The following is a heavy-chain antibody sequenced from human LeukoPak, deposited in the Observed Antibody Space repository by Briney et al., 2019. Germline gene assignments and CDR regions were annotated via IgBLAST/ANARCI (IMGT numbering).Heavy chain of an antibody. Sequence: SETLSLTCTVSGGSISNYYWSWIRQPPGKGLECLGYMFYSGSTNYNPSLKSRVTMSVDTSKNRFSLKLSSVTAADTAVYYCARSWEGDYYDSSGSWYFDLWGRGTLVTVSS. CDR2: MFYSGST. J-gene: IGHJ2*01. V-gene: IGHV4-59*12. CDR1: GGSISNYY. D-gene: IGHD3-22*01. CDR3: ARSWEGDYYDSSGSWYFDL.